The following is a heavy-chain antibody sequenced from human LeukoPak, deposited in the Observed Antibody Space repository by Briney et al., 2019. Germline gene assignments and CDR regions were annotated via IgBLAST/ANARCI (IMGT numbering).Heavy chain of an antibody. Sequence: PSETLSLTCAVYGGSFSGYYWSWIRQPPGKGLEWIGEINHSGSTNYNPSLKSRVTISVDTSKNQFSLKLSSVTAADTAVYYCARGEYYYGSGYAFDIWGQGTMVTASS. J-gene: IGHJ3*02. CDR3: ARGEYYYGSGYAFDI. V-gene: IGHV4-34*01. D-gene: IGHD3-10*01. CDR1: GGSFSGYY. CDR2: INHSGST.